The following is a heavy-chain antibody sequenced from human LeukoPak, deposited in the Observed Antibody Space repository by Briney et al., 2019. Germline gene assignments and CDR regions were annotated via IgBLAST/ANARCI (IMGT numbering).Heavy chain of an antibody. CDR2: ITYDGSNK. CDR1: GFTFSSYA. J-gene: IGHJ4*02. V-gene: IGHV3-30*04. CDR3: ARGGADLSILGYCSGGSCPIGHFDY. Sequence: GRSLRLSCAASGFTFSSYAMHWVRPAPGKGLEWVAVITYDGSNKYYADSVKGRFTISRDNSKNTLYLQMNSLRAEDTAVYYCARGGADLSILGYCSGGSCPIGHFDYWGQGTLVTVSS. D-gene: IGHD2-15*01.